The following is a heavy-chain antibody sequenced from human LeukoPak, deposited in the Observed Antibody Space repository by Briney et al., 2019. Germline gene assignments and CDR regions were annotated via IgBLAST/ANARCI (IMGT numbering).Heavy chain of an antibody. J-gene: IGHJ4*02. V-gene: IGHV3-30-3*01. D-gene: IGHD6-19*01. CDR3: ARDGSIAVAGTGYFDY. CDR2: LSYDGSNK. CDR1: GFTFSSYA. Sequence: GGSLRLSCAASGFTFSSYAMHWVRQAPGKGLEWVAVLSYDGSNKYYADSVKGRFTISRDNSKNTLYLQMNSLRAEDTAVYYCARDGSIAVAGTGYFDYWGQGTLVTVSS.